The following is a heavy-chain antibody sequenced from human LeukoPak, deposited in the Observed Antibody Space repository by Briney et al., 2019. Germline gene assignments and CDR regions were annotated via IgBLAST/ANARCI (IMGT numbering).Heavy chain of an antibody. Sequence: ASVKVSCKASGYTFTSYYMHWVRQAPGQGLEWMGWISAYNGNTNYAQKLQGRVTMTTDTSTSTAYMELRSLRSDDTAVYYCARVAGYSYGYPFDYWGQGTLVTVSS. V-gene: IGHV1-18*04. J-gene: IGHJ4*02. CDR1: GYTFTSYY. D-gene: IGHD5-18*01. CDR2: ISAYNGNT. CDR3: ARVAGYSYGYPFDY.